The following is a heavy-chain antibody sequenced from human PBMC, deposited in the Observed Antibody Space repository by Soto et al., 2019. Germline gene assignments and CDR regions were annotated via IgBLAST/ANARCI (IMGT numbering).Heavy chain of an antibody. CDR1: GFTFSSYG. V-gene: IGHV3-33*01. CDR2: IWYDGSNK. CDR3: ARDLTEVVTNYYYGMDV. D-gene: IGHD5-12*01. Sequence: GGSLRLSCAASGFTFSSYGMHWVRQAPGKGLEWVAVIWYDGSNKYYADSVKGRFTISRDNSKNTLYLQMNSLRAEDTAVYYCARDLTEVVTNYYYGMDVWGQGTTVTVSS. J-gene: IGHJ6*02.